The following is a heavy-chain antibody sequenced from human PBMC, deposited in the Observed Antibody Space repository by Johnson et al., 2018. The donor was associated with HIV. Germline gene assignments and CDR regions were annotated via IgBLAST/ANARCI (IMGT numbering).Heavy chain of an antibody. CDR1: GFTFSSYG. Sequence: VQLVESGGGLVQPGGSLRLSCAASGFTFSSYGMHWVRQAPGKGLEWVANIKQDGSEKYYVDSVKGRFTISRDNSKNTLYLQMNSLRAGDTAVYYCARGGVYRRRWYPVQGGFDIWGQGTMVTVS. J-gene: IGHJ3*02. V-gene: IGHV3-7*01. D-gene: IGHD6-13*01. CDR3: ARGGVYRRRWYPVQGGFDI. CDR2: IKQDGSEK.